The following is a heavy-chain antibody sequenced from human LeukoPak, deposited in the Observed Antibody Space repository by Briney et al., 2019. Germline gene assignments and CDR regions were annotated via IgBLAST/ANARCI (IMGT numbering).Heavy chain of an antibody. D-gene: IGHD4-11*01. J-gene: IGHJ3*02. Sequence: GGSLRLSCAASGFTVSSNYMNWVRQAPGKGLEWVSVIYSGGSTYYADSVKGRFTISRDNSKNTLYLQMNSLRVEDTAVYYCVKDWGVLPDYSADGFDIWGPGTVVTVSS. V-gene: IGHV3-66*01. CDR3: VKDWGVLPDYSADGFDI. CDR2: IYSGGST. CDR1: GFTVSSNY.